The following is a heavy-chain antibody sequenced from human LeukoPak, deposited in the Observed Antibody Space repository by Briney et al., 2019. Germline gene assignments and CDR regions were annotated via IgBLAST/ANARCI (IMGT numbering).Heavy chain of an antibody. D-gene: IGHD3-22*01. V-gene: IGHV4-38-2*02. Sequence: SETLSLTCTVSGYSISSGYYWSWIRQPPGKGLEWIATIHHSGVTYYNPSLKSRVTMSVDTSKNQFSLKLGSVTAASTSVYYCARYTANTAGYSFDFWGQGALVTVSS. CDR2: IHHSGVT. J-gene: IGHJ4*02. CDR1: GYSISSGYY. CDR3: ARYTANTAGYSFDF.